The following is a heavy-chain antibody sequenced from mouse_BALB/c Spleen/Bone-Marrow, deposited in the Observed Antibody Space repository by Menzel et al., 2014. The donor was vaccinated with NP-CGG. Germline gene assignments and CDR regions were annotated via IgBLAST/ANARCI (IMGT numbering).Heavy chain of an antibody. J-gene: IGHJ2*01. Sequence: EVKVVESGGGLVQPGGFRKLSCAASGFTFSSFGMHWVRPAPEKGLEWVAYISSGSSTIYYADTVKGRFTISRDNPKNTLFLQMTSLRSEDTAMYYCARDVPLYDVGYFDYWGQGTTLTVSS. V-gene: IGHV5-17*02. CDR2: ISSGSSTI. CDR1: GFTFSSFG. CDR3: ARDVPLYDVGYFDY. D-gene: IGHD2-14*01.